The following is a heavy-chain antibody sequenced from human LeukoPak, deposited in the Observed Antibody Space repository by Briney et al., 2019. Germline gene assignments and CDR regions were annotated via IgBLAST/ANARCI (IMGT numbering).Heavy chain of an antibody. V-gene: IGHV3-74*01. CDR3: AREAAVAGIYFDS. CDR2: ISYDGSST. CDR1: GFTFSSYW. D-gene: IGHD6-19*01. J-gene: IGHJ4*02. Sequence: GGSLRLSCAASGFTFSSYWMSWVRQAPGKGLVWVSRISYDGSSTNYADSVKGRFSISRDNAKNTVYLQMNSLRAEDTAVYYCAREAAVAGIYFDSWGQGTLVTVSS.